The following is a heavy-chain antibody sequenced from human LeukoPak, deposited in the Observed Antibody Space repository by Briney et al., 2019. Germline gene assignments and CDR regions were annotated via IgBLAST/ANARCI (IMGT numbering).Heavy chain of an antibody. CDR3: ARSPAVDNWNYGGYYYYYMDV. CDR2: IIPIFGTA. V-gene: IGHV1-69*05. J-gene: IGHJ6*03. Sequence: ASVKVSCKASGGTFSSYAISWVRQAPGQGLEWMGGIIPIFGTANYAQKFQGRVTITTDESTSTAYMELSSLRSEDTAVYYCARSPAVDNWNYGGYYYYYMDVWGKGTTVTVSS. D-gene: IGHD1-7*01. CDR1: GGTFSSYA.